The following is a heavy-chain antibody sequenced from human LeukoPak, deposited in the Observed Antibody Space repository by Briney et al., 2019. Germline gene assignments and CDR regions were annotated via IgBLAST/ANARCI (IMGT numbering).Heavy chain of an antibody. V-gene: IGHV3-23*01. CDR1: GFTFSSYA. D-gene: IGHD4-11*01. CDR2: ISGSGGST. Sequence: PGGSLRLSCAASGFTFSSYAMSWVRQAPGKGLGWVSAISGSGGSTYYADSVKGRFTISRDNSKNTLYLQMNSLGAEDTAVYYYAKGLGGLTTYIDYWGQGTLVTVSS. CDR3: AKGLGGLTTYIDY. J-gene: IGHJ4*02.